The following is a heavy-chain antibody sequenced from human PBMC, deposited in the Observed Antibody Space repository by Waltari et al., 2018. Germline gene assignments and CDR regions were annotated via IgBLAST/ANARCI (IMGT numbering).Heavy chain of an antibody. CDR3: ARINRGSSWYGAFDI. CDR1: GYTFTGYY. D-gene: IGHD6-13*01. Sequence: QVQLVQSGAEVKKPGASVKVSCKASGYTFTGYYLLWVRQAPGQGLEWMGWINPNSGGTNYAQKFQGRVTMTRDTSISIAYMELYRLRSDDTAVYYCARINRGSSWYGAFDIWGQGTMVTVSS. V-gene: IGHV1-2*02. J-gene: IGHJ3*02. CDR2: INPNSGGT.